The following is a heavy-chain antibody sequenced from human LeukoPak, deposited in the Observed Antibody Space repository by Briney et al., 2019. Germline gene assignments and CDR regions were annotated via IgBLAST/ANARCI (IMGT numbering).Heavy chain of an antibody. CDR3: ARTDSSMANGFDY. CDR2: IRYDGSNK. J-gene: IGHJ4*02. CDR1: GFTFSSYG. V-gene: IGHV3-30*02. Sequence: PGGSLRLSCAASGFTFSSYGMHWVRQAPGKGLEWVAFIRYDGSNKYYADSVKGRFTISRDNSKNTLYLQMNSLRAEDTAVYYCARTDSSMANGFDYWGQGTLVTVSS. D-gene: IGHD2-8*01.